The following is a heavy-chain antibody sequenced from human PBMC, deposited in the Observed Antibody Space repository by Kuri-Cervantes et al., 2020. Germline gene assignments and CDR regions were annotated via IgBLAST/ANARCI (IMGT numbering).Heavy chain of an antibody. Sequence: GESLKISCAASGFTFSNSDMNWVRQAPGKGLEWVSGVSWNGSRTHYADSVKGRFTISRDNSKNTLYLQMNSLRAEDTAVYYCAKDLQRIVVVPAAMPNYYYYGMDVWGQGTTVTVSS. V-gene: IGHV3-19*01. J-gene: IGHJ6*02. CDR1: GFTFSNSD. D-gene: IGHD2-2*01. CDR2: VSWNGSRT. CDR3: AKDLQRIVVVPAAMPNYYYYGMDV.